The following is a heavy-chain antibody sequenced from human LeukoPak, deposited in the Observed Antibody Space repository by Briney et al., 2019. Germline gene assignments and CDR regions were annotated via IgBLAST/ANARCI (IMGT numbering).Heavy chain of an antibody. CDR3: ARDFIRHYYDSSGYYGY. CDR1: GYTFTSYY. D-gene: IGHD3-22*01. Sequence: ASVKVSCKASGYTFTSYYMHWVRQAPGQGLGWMGIINPSGGSTSYAQKFQGRVTMTRDTSTSTVYMELSSLRSEDTAVYYCARDFIRHYYDSSGYYGYWGQGTLVTVSS. CDR2: INPSGGST. V-gene: IGHV1-46*01. J-gene: IGHJ4*02.